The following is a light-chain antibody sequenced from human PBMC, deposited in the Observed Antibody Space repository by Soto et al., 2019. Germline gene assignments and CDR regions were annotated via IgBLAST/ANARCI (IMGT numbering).Light chain of an antibody. J-gene: IGLJ1*01. CDR1: SSNIGSNY. CDR3: AAWDDSLSGFYV. V-gene: IGLV1-47*01. CDR2: RNN. Sequence: QSLLTQPPPASGTPGQRVTLSCSGSSSNIGSNYVYWYQQLPGTAPKLLIYRNNQRPSGVPDRFSGSKSGTSASLAISGLRSEDGADYYCAAWDDSLSGFYVFGTGTKVTVL.